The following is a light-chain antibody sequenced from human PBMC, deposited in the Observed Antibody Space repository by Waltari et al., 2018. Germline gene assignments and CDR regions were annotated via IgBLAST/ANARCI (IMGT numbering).Light chain of an antibody. Sequence: PGERATLSCRASQSVSSSYLAWYQQKPGQAPTLLIYGASSRATGIPDRFSGSGSGTEFTLTISRLEPEDCAVYYCQQYGSSPRTFGGGTKVEIK. V-gene: IGKV3-20*01. CDR3: QQYGSSPRT. J-gene: IGKJ4*01. CDR1: QSVSSSY. CDR2: GAS.